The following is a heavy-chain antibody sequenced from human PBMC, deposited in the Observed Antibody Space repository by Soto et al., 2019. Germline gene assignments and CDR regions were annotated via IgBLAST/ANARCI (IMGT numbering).Heavy chain of an antibody. CDR3: ARDGI. V-gene: IGHV3-7*03. CDR2: IKEDGSEK. CDR1: GFTFSNYW. J-gene: IGHJ4*02. Sequence: QSGGSLRLSCAASGFTFSNYWMTWVRQAPGKGLEWVANIKEDGSEKYYVDSVKGRFTISRDNAKNSLYLQMNSLRAEDTAVYYCARDGIWGQGTLVTVSS.